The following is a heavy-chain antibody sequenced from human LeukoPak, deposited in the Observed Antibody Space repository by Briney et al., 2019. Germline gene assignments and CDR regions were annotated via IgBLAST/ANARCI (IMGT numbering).Heavy chain of an antibody. V-gene: IGHV3-48*01. D-gene: IGHD6-13*01. J-gene: IGHJ4*02. CDR2: ISSRGSTI. CDR3: VRVGAAGLDC. CDR1: GFTFSSHN. Sequence: GGSLRLSCVASGFTFSSHNMNWVRQAPGKGLEWISYISSRGSTIYNADSVKGRFTISRDNAKNSLYLQMNNLRAEDTAVYYCVRVGAAGLDCWGQGTLITVSS.